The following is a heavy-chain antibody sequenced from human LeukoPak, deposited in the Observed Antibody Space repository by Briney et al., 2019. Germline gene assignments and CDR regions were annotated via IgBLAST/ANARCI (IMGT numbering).Heavy chain of an antibody. Sequence: SETLSLTCTVSGGSISSFFWSWIRQPPGKGLEWIGYVHSSGSTKYNPSLKSRLIISVDMSKNQFSLKLSSVTAADTAVYYCARAGGSYFDAFDIWGQGTMVSVSS. CDR2: VHSSGST. J-gene: IGHJ3*02. D-gene: IGHD1-26*01. CDR3: ARAGGSYFDAFDI. CDR1: GGSISSFF. V-gene: IGHV4-59*12.